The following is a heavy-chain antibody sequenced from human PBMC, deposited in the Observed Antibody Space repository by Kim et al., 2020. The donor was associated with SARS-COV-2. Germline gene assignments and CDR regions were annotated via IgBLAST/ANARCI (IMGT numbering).Heavy chain of an antibody. CDR2: ISYDGSNK. J-gene: IGHJ4*02. V-gene: IGHV3-30*18. D-gene: IGHD1-26*01. CDR1: GFTFSSYG. CDR3: AKDHRPHLVGAPGG. Sequence: GGSLRLSCAASGFTFSSYGMHWVRQAPGKGLEWVAVISYDGSNKYYADSVKGRFTISRDNSKNTLYLQMNSLRAEDTAVYYCAKDHRPHLVGAPGGWGQGTLVTVSS.